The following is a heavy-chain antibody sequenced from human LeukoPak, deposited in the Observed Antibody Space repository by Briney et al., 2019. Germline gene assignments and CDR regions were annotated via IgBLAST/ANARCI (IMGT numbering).Heavy chain of an antibody. CDR3: ATVRRGFGESSKYYSYYYMDV. V-gene: IGHV4-39*01. J-gene: IGHJ6*03. CDR2: IYYSGST. Sequence: SETLSLTCTVSGDSISSRSYYWGWIRQPPRKGLEWIGSIYYSGSTYYNPSLKSRVTISVDTSKNQFSLNLSSVTAADTAVYYCATVRRGFGESSKYYSYYYMDVWGKGTTVTISS. CDR1: GDSISSRSYY. D-gene: IGHD3-10*01.